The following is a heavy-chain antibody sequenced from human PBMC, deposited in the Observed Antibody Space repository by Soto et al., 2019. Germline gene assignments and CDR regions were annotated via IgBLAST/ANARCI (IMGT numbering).Heavy chain of an antibody. Sequence: SVKVSRKASGFTFSSSAVQRVRQARGQGLEWIXWXVXXXGXTXXXQXXQXRVTITGDMCTSTAYMEVSSLTFEDTPVYYCATRIGNIGWYWLDTWGQGTLVTVSS. J-gene: IGHJ5*02. V-gene: IGHV1-58*01. CDR3: ATRIGNIGWYWLDT. D-gene: IGHD6-19*01. CDR2: XVXXXGXT. CDR1: GFTFSSSA.